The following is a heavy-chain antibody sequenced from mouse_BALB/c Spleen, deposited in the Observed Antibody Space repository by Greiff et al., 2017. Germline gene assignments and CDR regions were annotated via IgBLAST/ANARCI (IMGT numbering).Heavy chain of an antibody. CDR3: AIPQYGNLAWFAY. D-gene: IGHD2-10*02. CDR2: ISYSGST. J-gene: IGHJ3*01. V-gene: IGHV3-2*02. Sequence: EVQLQESGPGLVKPSQSLSLTCTVTGFSITSDYVWYWIRQFPGNKLEWMGYISYSGSTSNNPSLKSRISIHRDTSKNQFFLQLNSVTTEDTATYSCAIPQYGNLAWFAYWGQGTLVTVSA. CDR1: GFSITSDYV.